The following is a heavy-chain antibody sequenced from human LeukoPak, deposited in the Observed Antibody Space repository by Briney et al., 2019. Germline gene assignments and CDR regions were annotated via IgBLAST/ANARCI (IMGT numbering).Heavy chain of an antibody. CDR2: INWDGSRI. V-gene: IGHV3-9*01. Sequence: GGSLRLSCAASGFTFDDHAMYWLRQAPGKGLEWVSGINWDGSRIGYADAVKGRFTISRDSAKNSLYLQMNSLRTEDTALYYCAIASYFYDTSGLGAFDIWGQGTLVTVSS. CDR3: AIASYFYDTSGLGAFDI. CDR1: GFTFDDHA. D-gene: IGHD3-22*01. J-gene: IGHJ3*02.